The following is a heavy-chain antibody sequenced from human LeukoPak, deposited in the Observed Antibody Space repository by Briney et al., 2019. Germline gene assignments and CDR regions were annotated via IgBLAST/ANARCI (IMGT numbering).Heavy chain of an antibody. D-gene: IGHD2-15*01. CDR2: MNPNSGNT. Sequence: GASVKVSCKASGYTFTSYDINWVRQATGQGLEWMGWMNPNSGNTGYAQKFQGRVTMTRNTSISTAYMELSRLRSDDTAVYYCARVRVVVAARPVDAFDIWGQGTMVTVSS. J-gene: IGHJ3*02. CDR3: ARVRVVVAARPVDAFDI. CDR1: GYTFTSYD. V-gene: IGHV1-8*01.